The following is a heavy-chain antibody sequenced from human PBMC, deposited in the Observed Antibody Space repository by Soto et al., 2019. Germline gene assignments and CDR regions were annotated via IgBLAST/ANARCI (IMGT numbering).Heavy chain of an antibody. V-gene: IGHV4-59*12. J-gene: IGHJ4*01. Sequence: SETLSLTCTVSGGSISGYYWSWIRQPPGKGLEWIGYMYNTGSTVYNPSFKSRVTISVDTSKNQFSLKLSSVTAADTAVYYCARRYGSNIDYWGQGTQVTVSS. D-gene: IGHD2-2*01. CDR2: MYNTGST. CDR1: GGSISGYY. CDR3: ARRYGSNIDY.